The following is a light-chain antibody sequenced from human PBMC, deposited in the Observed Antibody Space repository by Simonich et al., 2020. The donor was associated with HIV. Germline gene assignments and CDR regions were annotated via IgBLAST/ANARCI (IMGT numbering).Light chain of an antibody. CDR2: DAS. CDR3: QQYGSSPYT. CDR1: QSISSY. Sequence: EIVLTQSPATLSLSPGERATLSCRASQSISSYLAWYQQKPGLAPRLLIYDASRRATGIPDRFSGSGSGTDFTLTISRLEPEDFAVYYCQQYGSSPYTFGQGTKLEIK. J-gene: IGKJ2*01. V-gene: IGKV3D-20*01.